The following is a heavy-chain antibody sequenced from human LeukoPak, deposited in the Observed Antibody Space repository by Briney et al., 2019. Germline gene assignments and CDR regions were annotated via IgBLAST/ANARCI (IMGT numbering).Heavy chain of an antibody. Sequence: ASVKVSCKASGYAFTSYDINWVRQATGQGLEWMGWMNPNSGNTGYAQKFQGRVTMTRNTSISTAYMELSSLRSEDTAVYYCARGGSGYNSLYYYYYGMDVWGRGTTVTVSS. CDR1: GYAFTSYD. CDR3: ARGGSGYNSLYYYYYGMDV. CDR2: MNPNSGNT. D-gene: IGHD5-12*01. V-gene: IGHV1-8*01. J-gene: IGHJ6*02.